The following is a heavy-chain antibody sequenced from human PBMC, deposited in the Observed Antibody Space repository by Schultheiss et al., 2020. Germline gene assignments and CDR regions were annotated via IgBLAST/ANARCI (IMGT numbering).Heavy chain of an antibody. J-gene: IGHJ4*02. V-gene: IGHV4-61*02. CDR3: ARVGYSSGWYFVDY. Sequence: SETLSLTCTVSGGSISSGSYYWSWIRQPAGKGLEWIGRIYTSGSTNYNPSLKSRVTISVDTSKNQFSLKLSSVTAADTAVYYCARVGYSSGWYFVDYWGQGTLVTVSS. CDR1: GGSISSGSYY. CDR2: IYTSGST. D-gene: IGHD6-19*01.